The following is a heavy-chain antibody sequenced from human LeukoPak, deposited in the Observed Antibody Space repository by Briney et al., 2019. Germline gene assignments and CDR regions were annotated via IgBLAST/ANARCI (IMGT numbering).Heavy chain of an antibody. Sequence: SETLSLTCAVYGGSFSGYYWSWIRQPPGKGLGWIGEINHSGSTNYNPSLKSRVTISVDTSKNQFSLKLSSVTAADTAVYYCARGNPMDVWGKGTTVTVSS. V-gene: IGHV4-34*01. CDR1: GGSFSGYY. J-gene: IGHJ6*03. CDR3: ARGNPMDV. CDR2: INHSGST.